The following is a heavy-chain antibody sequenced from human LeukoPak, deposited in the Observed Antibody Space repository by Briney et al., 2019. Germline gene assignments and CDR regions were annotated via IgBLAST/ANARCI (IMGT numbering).Heavy chain of an antibody. CDR3: ARDGAYYDSSGYYYFDY. CDR2: INHSGST. J-gene: IGHJ4*02. Sequence: SETLSLTCTVSGGSISSYYWGWIRQPPGKGLEWIGEINHSGSTNYNPSLKSRVTISVDTSKNQFSLKLSSVTAADTAAYYCARDGAYYDSSGYYYFDYWGQGTLVTVSS. CDR1: GGSISSYY. V-gene: IGHV4-34*01. D-gene: IGHD3-22*01.